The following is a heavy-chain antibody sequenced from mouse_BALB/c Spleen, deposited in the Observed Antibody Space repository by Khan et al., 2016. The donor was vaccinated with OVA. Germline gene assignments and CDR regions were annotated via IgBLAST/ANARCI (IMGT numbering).Heavy chain of an antibody. D-gene: IGHD1-1*01. J-gene: IGHJ3*01. CDR3: ARDYGRSFWFAY. CDR2: INPYNDGS. CDR1: GYTFTNYI. Sequence: VQLKESGPELVKPGASVKMSCKASGYTFTNYIIHWVKQKPGQGLEWIGYINPYNDGSKYNEIFKGRATLTSDKSVSTAYMEISGLTSEDSAVYYCARDYGRSFWFAYWGQGTLVTVSA. V-gene: IGHV1S136*01.